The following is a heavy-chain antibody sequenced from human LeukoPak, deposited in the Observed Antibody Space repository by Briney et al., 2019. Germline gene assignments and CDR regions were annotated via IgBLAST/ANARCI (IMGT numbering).Heavy chain of an antibody. CDR3: ARDALGYYDSSGYYYGDY. CDR1: GFTFSSYA. V-gene: IGHV3-30*04. CDR2: ISYDGRNK. J-gene: IGHJ4*02. D-gene: IGHD3-22*01. Sequence: GGSLRLSCAASGFTFSSYAMHWVRQAPGKGLEWVAVISYDGRNKYYADSVNSRFTISRDNSKYTLYLQMNSLRAEDTAVYYCARDALGYYDSSGYYYGDYWGQGTLLTVSS.